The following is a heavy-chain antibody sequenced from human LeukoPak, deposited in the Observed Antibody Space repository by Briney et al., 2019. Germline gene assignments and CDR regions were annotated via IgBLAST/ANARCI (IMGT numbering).Heavy chain of an antibody. V-gene: IGHV1-2*02. J-gene: IGHJ5*02. D-gene: IGHD2-21*02. CDR2: INPNSGGT. CDR1: GYTFTGYY. CDR3: ARCAAVVVTAIRWFDP. Sequence: WASVKVSCKASGYTFTGYYMHWVRQAPGQGLEWMGWINPNSGGTNYAQKFQGRVTMTRDTSISTAYMELSRLRSDDTAVYYCARCAAVVVTAIRWFDPWGQGTLVTVSS.